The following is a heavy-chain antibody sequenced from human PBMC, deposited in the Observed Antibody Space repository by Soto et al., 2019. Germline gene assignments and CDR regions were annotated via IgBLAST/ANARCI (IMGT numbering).Heavy chain of an antibody. D-gene: IGHD3-22*01. Sequence: GGSLRLSCAASGFTFSSYSMNWVRQAPGKGLEWVSSISSSSSYIYYADSVKGRFTISRDNAKNSLYLQMNSLRAEDTAVYYCATFDSSGYYNPDQFDYWGQGTLVTVSS. V-gene: IGHV3-21*01. CDR1: GFTFSSYS. CDR2: ISSSSSYI. CDR3: ATFDSSGYYNPDQFDY. J-gene: IGHJ4*02.